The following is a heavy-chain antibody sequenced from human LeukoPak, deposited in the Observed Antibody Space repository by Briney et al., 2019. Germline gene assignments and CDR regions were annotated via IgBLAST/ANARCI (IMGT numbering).Heavy chain of an antibody. CDR3: ARDSLKYSYGWIHDY. Sequence: ASVKVSYKASGYTFTSYYMHWVRQAPGQGLEWMGIINPSGGSTSYAQKFQGRVTMTRDMSTSTVYMELSSLRSEDTAVYYCARDSLKYSYGWIHDYWGQGTLVTVSS. CDR1: GYTFTSYY. V-gene: IGHV1-46*01. CDR2: INPSGGST. D-gene: IGHD5-18*01. J-gene: IGHJ4*02.